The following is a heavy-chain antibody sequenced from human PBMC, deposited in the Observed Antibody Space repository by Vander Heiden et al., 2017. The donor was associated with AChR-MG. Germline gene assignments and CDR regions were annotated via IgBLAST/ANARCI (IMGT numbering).Heavy chain of an antibody. Sequence: QVQLVQSGAEVKKPGSSVKVSCKASGGTFSSYAISWVRQAPGQGLEWMGGIIPIFGTANYAQKFQGRVTITADESTSTAYMELSSLRSEDTAVYYCATATTIFGVVISYGSGSYYPVYWGQGTLVTVSS. D-gene: IGHD3-3*01. J-gene: IGHJ4*02. CDR1: GGTFSSYA. CDR2: IIPIFGTA. CDR3: ATATTIFGVVISYGSGSYYPVY. V-gene: IGHV1-69*01.